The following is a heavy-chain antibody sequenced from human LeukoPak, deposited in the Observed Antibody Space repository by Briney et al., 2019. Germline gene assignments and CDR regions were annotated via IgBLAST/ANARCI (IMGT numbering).Heavy chain of an antibody. V-gene: IGHV3-9*01. D-gene: IGHD3-9*01. J-gene: IGHJ4*02. CDR3: ARDRRPLTGYNAQDY. Sequence: GLEWVSRIAWSRRSTVYADSVRGRFTISRDNAKNSLYLQMNSLRPEDRALYYCARDRRPLTGYNAQDYWGQGTLVTVSS. CDR2: IAWSRRST.